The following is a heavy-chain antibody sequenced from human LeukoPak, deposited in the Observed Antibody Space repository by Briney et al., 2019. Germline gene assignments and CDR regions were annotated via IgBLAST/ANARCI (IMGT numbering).Heavy chain of an antibody. CDR3: ARDHCSGGSCYSAY. D-gene: IGHD2-15*01. Sequence: GGSLRLSCAASGFTVSGNFMTWVCQAPGKGLEWVSVLYSGGSTDYADSVKGRFTVSRDSSKNTVYLQMNSLRAEDSAVYYCARDHCSGGSCYSAYWGQGTLVTVSS. CDR2: LYSGGST. J-gene: IGHJ4*02. CDR1: GFTVSGNF. V-gene: IGHV3-53*01.